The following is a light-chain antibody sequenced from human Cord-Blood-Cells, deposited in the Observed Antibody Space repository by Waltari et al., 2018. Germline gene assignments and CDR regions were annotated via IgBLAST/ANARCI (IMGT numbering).Light chain of an antibody. J-gene: IGLJ3*02. V-gene: IGLV2-14*01. CDR1: SSDVVGYNY. Sequence: QSALTQPASVSGSPGQSITIPCTGTSSDVVGYNYVSWYQQHPGKAPKLMIYEVSNRPSGVSNRFSGSKSGNTASLTISGLQAEDEADYYCSSYTSSSTWVFGGGTKLTVL. CDR2: EVS. CDR3: SSYTSSSTWV.